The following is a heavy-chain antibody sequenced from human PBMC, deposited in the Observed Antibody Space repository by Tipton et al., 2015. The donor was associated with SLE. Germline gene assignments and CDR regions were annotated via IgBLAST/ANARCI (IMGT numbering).Heavy chain of an antibody. CDR3: ARHASPGINFDY. D-gene: IGHD2-2*01. V-gene: IGHV4-34*01. CDR1: GGSFSGYY. CDR2: INHSGST. J-gene: IGHJ4*02. Sequence: LRLSCAVYGGSFSGYYWSWIRQPPGKGLEWIGEINHSGSTNYNPSLKSRVTISVDTSKNQFSLKLSSVTAADTAVYYCARHASPGINFDYWGQGTLVTVSS.